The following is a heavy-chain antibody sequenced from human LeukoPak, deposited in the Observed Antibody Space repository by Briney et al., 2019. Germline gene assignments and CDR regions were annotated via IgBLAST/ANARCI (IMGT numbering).Heavy chain of an antibody. CDR3: AKVDTAMVTRYYFDY. V-gene: IGHV3-30*02. CDR2: IRYDGSNK. Sequence: GGSVRLFCAASGFTFSSYGMHWVRQAPGKGLEWVAFIRYDGSNKYYADSVKGRFTISRDNSKNTLYLQMDSLRAEDTAVYYCAKVDTAMVTRYYFDYWGQGTVVTVSS. D-gene: IGHD5-18*01. CDR1: GFTFSSYG. J-gene: IGHJ4*02.